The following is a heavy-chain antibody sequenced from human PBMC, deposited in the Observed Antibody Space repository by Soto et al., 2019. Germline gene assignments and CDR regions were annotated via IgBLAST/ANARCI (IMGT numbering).Heavy chain of an antibody. CDR1: GYTFSTYG. CDR3: ARVKVPAAILGAFDL. D-gene: IGHD2-2*02. CDR2: INPLKGDT. V-gene: IGHV1-18*01. J-gene: IGHJ3*01. Sequence: QAQLVQSGGEMKKPGASVKVSCKASGYTFSTYGITWVRQAPGQGLDWMGWINPLKGDTKSAANFQDRVTMTTDTSTRTAYMELRSLRSDDTAGYYCARVKVPAAILGAFDLWGQGTRVTVSS.